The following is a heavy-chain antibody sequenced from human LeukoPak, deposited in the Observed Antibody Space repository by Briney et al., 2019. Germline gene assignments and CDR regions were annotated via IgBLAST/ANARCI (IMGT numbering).Heavy chain of an antibody. Sequence: GGSLRLSCAASGFTFSSYAMSWVRQAPGKGLEWVSGISGSGGSTYYADSVKGRFTISRDKSKNTLYLQMNSLRAEDTAVYYCAKGDCRSTSCYKSDSFDIWGQGTMVTVSS. CDR3: AKGDCRSTSCYKSDSFDI. V-gene: IGHV3-23*01. CDR2: ISGSGGST. J-gene: IGHJ3*02. D-gene: IGHD2-2*02. CDR1: GFTFSSYA.